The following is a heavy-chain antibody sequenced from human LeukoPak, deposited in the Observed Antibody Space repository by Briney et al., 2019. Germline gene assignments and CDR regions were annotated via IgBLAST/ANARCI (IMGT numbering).Heavy chain of an antibody. V-gene: IGHV3-30*01. J-gene: IGHJ4*02. CDR2: ITYDGSNK. Sequence: GGSLRLSCAASGFTFSSYAMHWVRQAPGKGLEWVSAITYDGSNKYYADSVKGRFIISRDNSKNTLYLQMNSLRAEDTAVYYCASAQYYDFWSGYHKWVQGTLVGDSS. D-gene: IGHD3-3*01. CDR3: ASAQYYDFWSGYHK. CDR1: GFTFSSYA.